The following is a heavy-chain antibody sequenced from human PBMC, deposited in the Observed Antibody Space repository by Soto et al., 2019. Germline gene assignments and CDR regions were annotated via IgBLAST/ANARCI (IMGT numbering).Heavy chain of an antibody. J-gene: IGHJ6*02. V-gene: IGHV1-69*06. CDR2: IIPIFGTA. CDR3: ASRYCSSTSCLTDYYYYGMDV. Sequence: SVKVSCKASAGTFSSYAISWVRQAPGQGLEWMGGIIPIFGTANYAQKFQGRVTITADKSTSTAYMELSSLRSEDTAVYYCASRYCSSTSCLTDYYYYGMDVWGQGTTVTVSS. D-gene: IGHD2-2*01. CDR1: AGTFSSYA.